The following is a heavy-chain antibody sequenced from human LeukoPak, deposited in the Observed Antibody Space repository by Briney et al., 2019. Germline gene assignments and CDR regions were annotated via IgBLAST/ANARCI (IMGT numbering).Heavy chain of an antibody. CDR3: ARLSVYYSSGYFDY. J-gene: IGHJ4*02. D-gene: IGHD3-22*01. CDR1: GGSFSGYY. Sequence: SETLSLTCAVYGGSFSGYYWSWIRQPPGKGLEWIGEINHSGSTNYNPSLKSRVTISVDTSKNQFSLKLSSVTAADTAVYYCARLSVYYSSGYFDYWGQGTLVTVSS. CDR2: INHSGST. V-gene: IGHV4-34*01.